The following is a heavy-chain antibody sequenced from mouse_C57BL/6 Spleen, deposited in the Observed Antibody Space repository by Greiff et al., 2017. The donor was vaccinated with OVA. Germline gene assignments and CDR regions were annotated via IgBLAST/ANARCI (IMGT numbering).Heavy chain of an antibody. CDR1: GYTFTSYW. Sequence: QVQLQQPGAELVRPGTSVKLSCKASGYTFTSYWMHWVKQRPGQGLEWIGVIDPSDSYTNYNQKFKGKATLTVDTSSSTASMQRSSLTSEDSAVYYCARLYYYGSSYRGKFDYWGQGTTLTVSS. CDR3: ARLYYYGSSYRGKFDY. CDR2: IDPSDSYT. V-gene: IGHV1-59*01. J-gene: IGHJ2*01. D-gene: IGHD1-1*01.